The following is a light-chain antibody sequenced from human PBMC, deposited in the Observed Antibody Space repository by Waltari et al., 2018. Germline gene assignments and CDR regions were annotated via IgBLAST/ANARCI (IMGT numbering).Light chain of an antibody. Sequence: DIQMTQSSSSSSASVGHTVTITCRTSQGILNSLAWYQQKSGKAPKALLSTASRLQSGVPSRFSGSGSGTLYTLTISGLQPEDFATYYWQQYFVFPYTFGQGTKLEI. CDR2: TAS. CDR3: QQYFVFPYT. J-gene: IGKJ2*01. V-gene: IGKV1-NL1*01. CDR1: QGILNS.